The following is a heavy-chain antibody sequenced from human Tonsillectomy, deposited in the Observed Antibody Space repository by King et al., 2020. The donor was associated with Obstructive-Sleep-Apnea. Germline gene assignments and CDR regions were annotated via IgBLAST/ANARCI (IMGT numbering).Heavy chain of an antibody. CDR3: ARGREWELPYYFDY. J-gene: IGHJ4*02. CDR2: IYYSGST. V-gene: IGHV4-31*03. D-gene: IGHD1-26*01. CDR1: GGPISSGGYY. Sequence: QLQESGPGLVKPSQTLSLTCTVSGGPISSGGYYWSWIRQHPGKGLEWIGYIYYSGSTYYNPSLKSRVTISVDTSKNQFSLKLSSVTAADTAVYYCARGREWELPYYFDYWGQGTLVTVSS.